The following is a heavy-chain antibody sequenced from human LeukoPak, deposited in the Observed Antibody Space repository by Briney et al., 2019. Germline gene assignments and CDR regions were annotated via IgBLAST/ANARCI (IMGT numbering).Heavy chain of an antibody. CDR3: ARDGTLYEGYYYGLDY. Sequence: GGSLRLSCAASGFSFSSYSMNWVRRAPGKGLEWVSFITSGDNYIYYADSVKGRFTISRDNAKNSLYLQMNSLRAEDTAVYYCARDGTLYEGYYYGLDYWGQGSLVTVSS. CDR2: ITSGDNYI. J-gene: IGHJ4*02. V-gene: IGHV3-21*04. D-gene: IGHD3-22*01. CDR1: GFSFSSYS.